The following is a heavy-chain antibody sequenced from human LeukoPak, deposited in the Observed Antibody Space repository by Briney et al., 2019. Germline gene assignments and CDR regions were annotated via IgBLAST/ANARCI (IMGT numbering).Heavy chain of an antibody. CDR2: ISYDGSNK. CDR3: ASCTVVVPSNDDAFDI. V-gene: IGHV3-30-3*01. CDR1: GFTFSSYA. J-gene: IGHJ3*02. D-gene: IGHD2-21*01. Sequence: GGSLRLSCAASGFTFSSYAMHWVRQAPGKGLEWVAVISYDGSNKYYADSVKGRFTISRDNSKNTLYLQMNSLRAEDTAVYYCASCTVVVPSNDDAFDIWGQGTMVTVSS.